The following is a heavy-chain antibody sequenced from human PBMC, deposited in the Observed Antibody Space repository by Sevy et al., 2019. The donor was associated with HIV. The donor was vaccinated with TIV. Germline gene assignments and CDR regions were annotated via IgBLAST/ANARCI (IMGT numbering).Heavy chain of an antibody. CDR2: IILILGIA. Sequence: ASVKVSCKASGGTFTSYAISWVRQAPGQGLEWMGGIILILGIAIYAKKFQGRVTITADKSTTTAYMELSSLRSEDTAVYSCASFWLCGATGRYRADYFQHWGQGTLVTVSS. CDR3: ASFWLCGATGRYRADYFQH. CDR1: GGTFTSYA. V-gene: IGHV1-69*10. J-gene: IGHJ1*01. D-gene: IGHD1-26*01.